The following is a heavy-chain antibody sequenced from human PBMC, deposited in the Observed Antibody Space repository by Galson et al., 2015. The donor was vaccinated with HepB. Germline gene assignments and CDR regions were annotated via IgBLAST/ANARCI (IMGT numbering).Heavy chain of an antibody. CDR1: GSTFSTYA. D-gene: IGHD3-3*01. J-gene: IGHJ4*02. Sequence: SLRLSCAASGSTFSTYAMSWVRQAPGKGLEWVSGMSGNDGYRYYADSVKGRFTISRDNSKNTLYLQMNSLRAEDTAVYYCAKDPYYDFWSGYYYFDYWGQGTLVTVSS. V-gene: IGHV3-23*01. CDR2: MSGNDGYR. CDR3: AKDPYYDFWSGYYYFDY.